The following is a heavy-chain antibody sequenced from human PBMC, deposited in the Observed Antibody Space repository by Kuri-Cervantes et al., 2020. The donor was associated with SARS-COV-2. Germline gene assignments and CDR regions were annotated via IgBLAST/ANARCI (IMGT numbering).Heavy chain of an antibody. V-gene: IGHV1-69*04. CDR3: ASQTEIYGSGSYYFDY. D-gene: IGHD3-10*01. CDR1: GGTFSSYA. Sequence: SVKVSCKASGGTFSSYAISWVRRAPGQGLEWMGRIIPILGIANYAQKFQGRVTITADKSTSTAYMELSSLRSEDTAVYYCASQTEIYGSGSYYFDYWGQGTLVTVSS. J-gene: IGHJ4*02. CDR2: IIPILGIA.